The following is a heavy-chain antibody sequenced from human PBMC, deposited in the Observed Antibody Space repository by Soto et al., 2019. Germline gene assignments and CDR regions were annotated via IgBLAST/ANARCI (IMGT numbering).Heavy chain of an antibody. CDR1: GGTFSSYA. D-gene: IGHD2-2*01. Sequence: SVKVSCKASGGTFSSYAISWVRQAPGQGLEWMGGIIPIFGTANYAQKFQGRVTITADESTSTAYMELSSLRSEDTAVYYCARGEAIVVVPAAIYYYYGMDVWGQGTTVTV. CDR3: ARGEAIVVVPAAIYYYYGMDV. J-gene: IGHJ6*02. V-gene: IGHV1-69*13. CDR2: IIPIFGTA.